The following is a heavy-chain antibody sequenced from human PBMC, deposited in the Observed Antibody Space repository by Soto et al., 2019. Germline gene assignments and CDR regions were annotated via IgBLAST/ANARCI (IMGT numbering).Heavy chain of an antibody. CDR1: GFTFSSYW. CDR3: ARDVVKRSYYDFWSGSLF. CDR2: IKHDAGET. D-gene: IGHD3-3*01. V-gene: IGHV3-7*01. J-gene: IGHJ4*02. Sequence: LSCAASGFTFSSYWMSWVLQAPGKGREWVVSIKHDAGETYYLDSVKGRFTVSRDNAKNSLYLQMDSLRVEDTAMYYCARDVVKRSYYDFWSGSLFWGQGSLVTVSS.